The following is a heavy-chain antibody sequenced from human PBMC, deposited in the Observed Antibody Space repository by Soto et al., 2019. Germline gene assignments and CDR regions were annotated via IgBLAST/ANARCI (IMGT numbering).Heavy chain of an antibody. J-gene: IGHJ1*01. D-gene: IGHD1-1*01. CDR3: VHRRQIARSLQWAS. V-gene: IGHV2-5*01. CDR2: VYWNHDK. CDR1: GFSLDTTEVG. Sequence: QITLKESGPPLVNPTQTLTLTCSFSGFSLDTTEVGVGWIRQPPGKALEWLALVYWNHDKRYRPSLESRLTITKDPTKDQVVLTMTTRGPVDTGPYYCVHRRQIARSLQWASWGQGTLVTVSS.